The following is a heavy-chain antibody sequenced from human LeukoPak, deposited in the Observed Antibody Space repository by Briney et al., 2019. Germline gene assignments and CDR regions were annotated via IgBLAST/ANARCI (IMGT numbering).Heavy chain of an antibody. CDR2: IYSSVT. CDR3: ASRPFLWGFAY. D-gene: IGHD3-16*01. Sequence: KPSETLSLICTVSGDSISSSSYYWGWIRQPPGKGLEWIASIYSSVTYYNPSLKSRVTISVDTSKNQFSLNLSSVTAADTAVYYCASRPFLWGFAYWGQGTLVTVSS. CDR1: GDSISSSSYY. V-gene: IGHV4-39*01. J-gene: IGHJ4*02.